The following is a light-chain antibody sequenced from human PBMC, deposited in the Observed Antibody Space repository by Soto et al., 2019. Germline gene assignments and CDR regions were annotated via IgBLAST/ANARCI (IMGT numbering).Light chain of an antibody. CDR3: MQGTHWPPAT. CDR2: KVS. V-gene: IGKV2-30*01. Sequence: DVVMTQSPLSLPVTLGQPSSISCRSSLSLVYSDGNTYLNWFQQRPGQSPRRVIYKVSNRDSGVPDRFSGSGSGTDFTLKISRVEAEDVGVYYCMQGTHWPPATFGQGTRLEIK. J-gene: IGKJ5*01. CDR1: LSLVYSDGNTY.